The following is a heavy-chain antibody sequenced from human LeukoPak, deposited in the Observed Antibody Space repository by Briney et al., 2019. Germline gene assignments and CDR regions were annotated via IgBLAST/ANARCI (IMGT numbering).Heavy chain of an antibody. CDR2: ISFDGSNK. Sequence: GGSLRLSCAASGFTFSSYGMHWVRQAPGKGLEWVALISFDGSNKHSADSVKGRFTISRDNSKNTLYLQMNSLRAEDTAVYYCAKSPYSSGWVPSYFDYWGQGTLVTVSS. CDR3: AKSPYSSGWVPSYFDY. V-gene: IGHV3-30*18. J-gene: IGHJ4*02. D-gene: IGHD6-19*01. CDR1: GFTFSSYG.